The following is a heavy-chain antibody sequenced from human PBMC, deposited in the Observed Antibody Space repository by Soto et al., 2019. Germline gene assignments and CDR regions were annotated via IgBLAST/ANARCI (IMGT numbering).Heavy chain of an antibody. CDR2: IYYSGST. V-gene: IGHV4-31*03. Sequence: SETLSVTCTVSGGSISSGGYYWSWIRQHPGKGLEWIGYIYYSGSTYYNPSLKSRVTISVDTSKNQFSLKLSSVTAADTAVYYCAGAPKNIPHIDYWGQGTLVTVSS. CDR3: AGAPKNIPHIDY. J-gene: IGHJ4*02. CDR1: GGSISSGGYY. D-gene: IGHD2-21*01.